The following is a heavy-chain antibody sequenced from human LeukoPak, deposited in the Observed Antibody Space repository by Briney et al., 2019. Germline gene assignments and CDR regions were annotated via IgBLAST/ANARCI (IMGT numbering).Heavy chain of an antibody. Sequence: PGEYLRKSCKESVYILSSYWIGRWGEMAGEGLEWMGIIYPGDSDTRYSPSFQGQVTISADKSISTAYLQWSSLRASDTAMYYCARHQYYYDTRGYYIDYWGQGTLVTVSS. J-gene: IGHJ4*02. CDR1: VYILSSYW. V-gene: IGHV5-51*01. CDR3: ARHQYYYDTRGYYIDY. D-gene: IGHD3-22*01. CDR2: IYPGDSDT.